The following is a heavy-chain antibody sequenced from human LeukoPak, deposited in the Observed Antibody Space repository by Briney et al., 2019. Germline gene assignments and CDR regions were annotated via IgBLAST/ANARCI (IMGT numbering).Heavy chain of an antibody. CDR1: GFTIGAYS. CDR3: ARDSLASPWSGFSGAFDI. CDR2: ISYDGSNN. Sequence: GRSLRLSCAASGFTIGAYSMHWIRQAPGKGLEWVAVISYDGSNNDYADSVKGRFTISRDNSKNTFFLQMNSLSAEDTAVYYCARDSLASPWSGFSGAFDIWGQGTMVTVSS. V-gene: IGHV3-30*03. D-gene: IGHD3-3*01. J-gene: IGHJ3*02.